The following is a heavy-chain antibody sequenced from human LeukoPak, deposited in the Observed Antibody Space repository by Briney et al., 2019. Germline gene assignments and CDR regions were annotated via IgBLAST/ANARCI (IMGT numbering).Heavy chain of an antibody. J-gene: IGHJ5*02. V-gene: IGHV3-66*01. Sequence: GGSLRLSCAASGFTVSSNYMSWVRQAPGKGLEWVSVIYSGGSTYYADSVKGRFTISRDNSKNTLYLQMNSLRAEDTAVYYCAREPYYCGSGSPKASWFVPWGQGTLVTVSS. D-gene: IGHD3-10*01. CDR3: AREPYYCGSGSPKASWFVP. CDR2: IYSGGST. CDR1: GFTVSSNY.